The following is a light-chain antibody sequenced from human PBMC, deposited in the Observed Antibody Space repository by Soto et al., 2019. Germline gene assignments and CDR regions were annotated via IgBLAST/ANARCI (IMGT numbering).Light chain of an antibody. CDR3: MQALQTPHYT. J-gene: IGKJ2*01. CDR2: LGS. CDR1: QSLLHSNGCNF. V-gene: IGKV2-28*01. Sequence: DIVMTQSPLSLPVTPGEPASISCRSSQSLLHSNGCNFLDWYLQKPGQSPQLLIHLGSNRASGVPERFSGSGSGKDFTLKISRVEAEDVGAYYCMQALQTPHYTFGQRTKVDI.